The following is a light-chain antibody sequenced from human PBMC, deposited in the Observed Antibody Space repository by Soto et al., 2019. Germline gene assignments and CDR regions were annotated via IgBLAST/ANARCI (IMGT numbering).Light chain of an antibody. J-gene: IGKJ1*01. Sequence: EVVLTQSPGTLSLSPGERATLSCRASQSVSSSYLAWYQQKPGQAHRLLIYGASSRATGIPDRFSGSGSGRDFTLTISRLEPEGFAVYYCQQYGSSPPWTFGQGTKVDI. V-gene: IGKV3-20*01. CDR2: GAS. CDR1: QSVSSSY. CDR3: QQYGSSPPWT.